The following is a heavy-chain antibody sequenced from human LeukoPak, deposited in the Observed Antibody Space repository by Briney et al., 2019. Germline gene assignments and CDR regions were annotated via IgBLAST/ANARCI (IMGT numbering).Heavy chain of an antibody. CDR3: ARDREGYYYYYMDV. CDR2: IYTSGST. Sequence: SETLSLTCSVSGGSISGYYWSWIRQPAGKGLEWIGRIYTSGSTNYNPSLKSRVTISVDTSKNQFSLKLSSVTAADTAVYYCARDREGYYYYYMDVWGKGTTVTVSS. J-gene: IGHJ6*03. CDR1: GGSISGYY. V-gene: IGHV4-4*07.